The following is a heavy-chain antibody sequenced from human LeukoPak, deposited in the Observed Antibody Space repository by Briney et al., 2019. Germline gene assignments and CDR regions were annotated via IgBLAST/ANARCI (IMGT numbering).Heavy chain of an antibody. CDR3: AKGGKWDVTPFDY. V-gene: IGHV3-23*01. Sequence: GGSLRLSCAASGFTFSSYAMNWVRQAPGKGLEWVSTISGGGGSTYYADSVKGRFTISRDNSKNTLYLQVNSLRAEDTAVYYCAKGGKWDVTPFDYWGQGTLVTVSS. CDR1: GFTFSSYA. J-gene: IGHJ4*02. D-gene: IGHD1-26*01. CDR2: ISGGGGST.